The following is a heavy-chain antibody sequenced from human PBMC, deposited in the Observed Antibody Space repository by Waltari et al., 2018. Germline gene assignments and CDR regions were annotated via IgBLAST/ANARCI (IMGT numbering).Heavy chain of an antibody. D-gene: IGHD4-17*01. V-gene: IGHV4-30-4*08. J-gene: IGHJ2*01. CDR1: GGSIISGDYY. Sequence: QVQLQESGPGLVKPSQTLSLTCTVSGGSIISGDYYWSWIRQPPGKGLEWIGYIYFSGSTYYNPSLKSRVTISVDTSKNQFSLKLSSVTAADTAVYYCARDRSGNYMTTVWYFDLWGRGTLVIVSS. CDR2: IYFSGST. CDR3: ARDRSGNYMTTVWYFDL.